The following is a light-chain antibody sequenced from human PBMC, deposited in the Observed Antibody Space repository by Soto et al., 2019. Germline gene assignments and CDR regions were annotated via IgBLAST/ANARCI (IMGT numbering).Light chain of an antibody. CDR2: DAS. Sequence: EIVLTQSPATLSLSPGERATLSCRASQNVRSYLAWYQQKPGQAPRLLIHDASSRATGIPDRFSGSGSGTDFTLTISSLEPEDSAVYYCQQRTNWPTSTFGQWTRLEIK. CDR1: QNVRSY. J-gene: IGKJ5*01. V-gene: IGKV3-11*01. CDR3: QQRTNWPTST.